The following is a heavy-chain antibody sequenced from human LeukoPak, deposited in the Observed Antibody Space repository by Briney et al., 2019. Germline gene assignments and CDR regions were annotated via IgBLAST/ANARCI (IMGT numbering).Heavy chain of an antibody. D-gene: IGHD6-13*01. CDR1: GFSFSSYG. CDR3: ARASAGPFPLDY. V-gene: IGHV3-33*01. Sequence: GGSLRLSCAASGFSFSSYGMHWVRQAPGKGLEWVVVIWYDGSYKYYADSVKGRFTISRDNSKSTLYLQMNSLRAEDTAVYYCARASAGPFPLDYWGQGTLVTVSS. CDR2: IWYDGSYK. J-gene: IGHJ4*02.